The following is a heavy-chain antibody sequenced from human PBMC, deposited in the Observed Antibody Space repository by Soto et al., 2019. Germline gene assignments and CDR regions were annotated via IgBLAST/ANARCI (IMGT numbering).Heavy chain of an antibody. V-gene: IGHV3-23*01. J-gene: IGHJ5*02. CDR3: AKNSGWFNT. CDR2: IGGSGETT. CDR1: GFPFITTD. Sequence: PGGSLRLSCAASGFPFITTDMSWVRQAPGKGREWVSTIGGSGETTYYADSVKGRFTISRDNSKNTLYLQMNSLRADDTALYYCAKNSGWFNTWGQGALVTVSS. D-gene: IGHD3-10*01.